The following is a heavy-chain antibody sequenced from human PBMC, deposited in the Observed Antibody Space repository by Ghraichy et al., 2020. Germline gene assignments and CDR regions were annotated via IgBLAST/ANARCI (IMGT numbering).Heavy chain of an antibody. J-gene: IGHJ3*02. V-gene: IGHV1-69*04. CDR1: GGTFSSYA. CDR3: ARDRLLWSGSYSRAFDI. D-gene: IGHD1-26*01. Sequence: SVKVSCKASGGTFSSYAISWVRQAPGQGLEWMGRIIPILGIANYAQKFQGRVTITADKSTSTAYMELSSLRSEDTAVYYCARDRLLWSGSYSRAFDIWGQGTMVTVSS. CDR2: IIPILGIA.